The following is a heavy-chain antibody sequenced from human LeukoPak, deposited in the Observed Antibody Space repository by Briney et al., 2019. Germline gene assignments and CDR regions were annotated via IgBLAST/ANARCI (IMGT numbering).Heavy chain of an antibody. CDR3: AREYYYDSSGYYYYGAFDI. D-gene: IGHD3-22*01. J-gene: IGHJ3*02. V-gene: IGHV1-2*02. CDR2: INPNSGGT. CDR1: GYTFTVYY. Sequence: ASVKVSCKASGYTFTVYYMHWVRQAPGQGLEWMGWINPNSGGTNYAQKFQGRVTMTRDTSISTAYMEMSRLRSDDTAVYYCAREYYYDSSGYYYYGAFDIWGQGTMVTVSS.